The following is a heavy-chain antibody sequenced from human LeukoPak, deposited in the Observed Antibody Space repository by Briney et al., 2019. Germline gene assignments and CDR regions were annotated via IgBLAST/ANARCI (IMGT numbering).Heavy chain of an antibody. CDR3: AREMSGGYPFVDY. CDR2: ISSDSSTI. CDR1: GFTFSSYA. V-gene: IGHV3-48*01. Sequence: GGSLRLSCAASGFTFSSYAMNWVRQAPGKGLEWLSYISSDSSTIYDADSVKGRFTISRDNARNLLFLQMNSLRAEDTALYYCAREMSGGYPFVDYWGQGTLVTVSS. D-gene: IGHD5-12*01. J-gene: IGHJ4*02.